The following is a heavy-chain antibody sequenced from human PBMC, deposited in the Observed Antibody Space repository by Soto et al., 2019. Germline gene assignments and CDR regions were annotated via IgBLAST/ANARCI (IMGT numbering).Heavy chain of an antibody. Sequence: QVQLVQSGAEVGKPGASVKDSCKASGYTFTSYDINWVRQASGQGLEWMGWMNPNSGNTGSAQRFQGRLTMTRNTSINTAYMELTSLTSEDAAVYYCARVHTVTTYFDVWGRGTLVAVSS. V-gene: IGHV1-8*01. D-gene: IGHD4-17*01. CDR3: ARVHTVTTYFDV. CDR2: MNPNSGNT. CDR1: GYTFTSYD. J-gene: IGHJ2*01.